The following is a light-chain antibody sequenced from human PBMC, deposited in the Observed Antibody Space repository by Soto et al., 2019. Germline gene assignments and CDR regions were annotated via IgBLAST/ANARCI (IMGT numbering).Light chain of an antibody. Sequence: DIVMTQSPATLSVAPGERVTFSCRASQGVSRKLAWYQHKPGQAPRLLISGASTGATGIPARFSGSGSGTEFTLTISSLQSEDCATYYCQQYESLPLTFGQGTRLEIK. CDR3: QQYESLPLT. CDR1: QGVSRK. J-gene: IGKJ5*01. CDR2: GAS. V-gene: IGKV3-15*01.